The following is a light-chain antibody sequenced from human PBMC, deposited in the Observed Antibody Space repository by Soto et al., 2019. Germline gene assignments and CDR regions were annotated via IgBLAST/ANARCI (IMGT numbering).Light chain of an antibody. J-gene: IGKJ1*01. CDR3: MQASHVPRT. V-gene: IGKV2-30*01. Sequence: GVMTQSPLSLPVTLGQPASISCRSNQILCYSEGDTYCNWCHRRPGPSPRRLIYQVSNRDSGVPVRFSGSGSGSDFALIISRVEAEDVVVYYFMQASHVPRTFGQRPKVEIK. CDR2: QVS. CDR1: QILCYSEGDTY.